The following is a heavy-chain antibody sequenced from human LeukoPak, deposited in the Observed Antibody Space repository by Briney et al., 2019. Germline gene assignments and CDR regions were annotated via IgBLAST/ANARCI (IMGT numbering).Heavy chain of an antibody. Sequence: GGSLRLSCAASGFTFSDHYMDWVRQAPGKGLEWVGRSRNKVNSYTTAYAASVKGRFTISRDDSKNSLYLQMNSLKTEDTAVYYCVRVFRDAFDIWGQGTMVPVSS. V-gene: IGHV3-72*01. CDR3: VRVFRDAFDI. D-gene: IGHD2/OR15-2a*01. J-gene: IGHJ3*02. CDR2: SRNKVNSYTT. CDR1: GFTFSDHY.